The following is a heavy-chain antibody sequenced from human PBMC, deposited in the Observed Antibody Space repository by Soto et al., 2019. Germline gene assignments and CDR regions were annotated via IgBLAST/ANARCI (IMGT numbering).Heavy chain of an antibody. CDR1: GFTFSLYL. V-gene: IGHV3-48*02. D-gene: IGHD2-2*01. CDR2: ISLSNSTI. CDR3: ARVGRGFCSSTRCYTDGFDL. J-gene: IGHJ3*01. Sequence: QLVESGGGLVQPGGSLRLSCAASGFTFSLYLVNWVRQAPGKGLEWLSYISLSNSTIYYADSVKGRFTISRDNAKNSLDLKMNGLRDDETAVYYCARVGRGFCSSTRCYTDGFDLGGQGTVVTVST.